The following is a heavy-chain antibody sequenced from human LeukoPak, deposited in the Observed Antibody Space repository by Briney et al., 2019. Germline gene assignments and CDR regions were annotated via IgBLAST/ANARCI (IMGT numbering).Heavy chain of an antibody. CDR2: IYYSGST. D-gene: IGHD3-9*01. J-gene: IGHJ2*01. V-gene: IGHV4-59*08. Sequence: SETLSLTCTVSGGSISSYYWSWIRQPPGKGLEWIGYIYYSGSTNYNPSLKSRVTISVDTFKNQFSLKLSSVTAADTAVYYCARWGPVVLTGYYRYWYFDLWGRGTLVTVSS. CDR3: ARWGPVVLTGYYRYWYFDL. CDR1: GGSISSYY.